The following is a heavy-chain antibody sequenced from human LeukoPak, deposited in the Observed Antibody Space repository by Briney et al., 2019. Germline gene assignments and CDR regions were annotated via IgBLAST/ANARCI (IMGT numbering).Heavy chain of an antibody. J-gene: IGHJ6*03. CDR3: ARIRFLDYYYYMDV. CDR2: ISSSSSYI. CDR1: GFTFSSYS. D-gene: IGHD3-3*01. V-gene: IGHV3-21*01. Sequence: GALRLSCAASGFTFSSYSMNWVRQAPGKGLEWVSSISSSSSYIYYADSVKGRFTISRDNAKNSLYLQMNSLRAEDTAVYYCARIRFLDYYYYMDVWGKGTTVTVSS.